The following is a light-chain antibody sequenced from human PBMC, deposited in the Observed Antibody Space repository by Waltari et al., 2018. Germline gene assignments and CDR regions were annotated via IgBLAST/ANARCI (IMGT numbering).Light chain of an antibody. CDR3: QQLNSYPPALT. J-gene: IGKJ4*01. CDR2: SAS. Sequence: IQLTQSPSSLSASVGDRVTITCRASQGISSYLAWYQQKPGKAPKLLIYSASTLQSGVPSRFSGSGSGTDFTLTISSLQPEDFATYYCQQLNSYPPALTFGGGTKVEIK. V-gene: IGKV1-9*01. CDR1: QGISSY.